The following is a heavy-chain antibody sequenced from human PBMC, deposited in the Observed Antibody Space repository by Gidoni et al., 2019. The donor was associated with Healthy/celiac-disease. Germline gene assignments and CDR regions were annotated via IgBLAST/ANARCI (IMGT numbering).Heavy chain of an antibody. CDR3: ARLRYDVLTGYSGRNFYAFDV. J-gene: IGHJ3*01. D-gene: IGHD3-9*01. CDR1: GGSISSRTYY. Sequence: QLQLQESGPGLVKPSETLSLTCPVSGGSISSRTYYWGWIRQPPGKGLEWIGNIYYGGSTYYDPSLKSRITISVDTSKKQFSLKLSSVTAADTAVYYCARLRYDVLTGYSGRNFYAFDVWGQGTMVTVSS. CDR2: IYYGGST. V-gene: IGHV4-39*01.